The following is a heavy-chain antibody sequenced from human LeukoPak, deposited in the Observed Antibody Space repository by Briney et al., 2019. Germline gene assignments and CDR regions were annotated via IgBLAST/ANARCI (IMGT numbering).Heavy chain of an antibody. Sequence: ASVKVSCKASGYTFTGYYIHWLRQAPGQGLEWMGWINPDSDGTDYAQKFQGRVTMTRDTSISTAYVELSRLRSDDTAVYYCARVGYGWPYFKHWGQGTLVTVSS. D-gene: IGHD6-19*01. CDR1: GYTFTGYY. V-gene: IGHV1-2*02. CDR2: INPDSDGT. CDR3: ARVGYGWPYFKH. J-gene: IGHJ1*01.